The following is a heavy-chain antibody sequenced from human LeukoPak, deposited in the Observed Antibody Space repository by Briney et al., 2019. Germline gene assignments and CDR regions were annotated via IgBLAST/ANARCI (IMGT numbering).Heavy chain of an antibody. CDR2: IYHSGTS. V-gene: IGHV4-39*01. D-gene: IGHD2-2*01. Sequence: SETLSLTCTVSGDSIGTNTYYWTWIRQPPGKGLEWIVSIYHSGTSYYNPSLKSRVTISVDRSKNQFSLKLSSVSAADTAVYYCSRQKRLYCSSTSCYSYDYWGQGTLVTVSS. J-gene: IGHJ4*02. CDR1: GDSIGTNTYY. CDR3: SRQKRLYCSSTSCYSYDY.